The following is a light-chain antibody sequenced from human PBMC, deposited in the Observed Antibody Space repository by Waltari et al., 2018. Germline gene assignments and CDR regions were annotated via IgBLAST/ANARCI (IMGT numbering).Light chain of an antibody. Sequence: DIQMTQSPSTLSASVGDIVTITCRASQSVSSFLAWYRQKPGRAPNLLIYRTSTLESGVPSRFSGSGSETEFTLTLSSLQPDDFATYYCHQYYSLPFTFGPGTKVDV. V-gene: IGKV1-5*03. CDR1: QSVSSF. J-gene: IGKJ3*01. CDR2: RTS. CDR3: HQYYSLPFT.